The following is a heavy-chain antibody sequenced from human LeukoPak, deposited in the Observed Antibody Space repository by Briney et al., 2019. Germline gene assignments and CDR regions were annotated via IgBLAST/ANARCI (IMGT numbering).Heavy chain of an antibody. J-gene: IGHJ4*02. CDR1: GYTFTTYD. CDR3: ARVAGSIDY. Sequence: ASVKVSCKTSGYTFTTYDINWVRQATGQGLEWMGWMNPNSGYTGYAQKFQGRVTITRDTYISTAYMELSSLRSEDTAVYYCARVAGSIDYWGQGTLVTVSS. CDR2: MNPNSGYT. V-gene: IGHV1-8*03. D-gene: IGHD6-19*01.